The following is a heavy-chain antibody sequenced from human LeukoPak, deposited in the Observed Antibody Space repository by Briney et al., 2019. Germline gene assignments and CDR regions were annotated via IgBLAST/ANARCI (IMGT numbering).Heavy chain of an antibody. Sequence: PGGSLRLSCAASGFTFSSYAMSWVRQAPGKGLEWVSAISGSGGSTYYADSVKGRFTISRDISKNTLYLQMNSLRAEDTAVYYCAKDSARDYGGNSAWGFDAFDIWGQGTMVTVSS. CDR3: AKDSARDYGGNSAWGFDAFDI. D-gene: IGHD4-23*01. CDR2: ISGSGGST. CDR1: GFTFSSYA. V-gene: IGHV3-23*01. J-gene: IGHJ3*02.